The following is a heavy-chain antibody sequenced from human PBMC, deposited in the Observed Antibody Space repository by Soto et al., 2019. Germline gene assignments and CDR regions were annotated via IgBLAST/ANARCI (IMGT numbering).Heavy chain of an antibody. D-gene: IGHD6-6*01. CDR2: ISAYNGNT. V-gene: IGHV1-18*01. Sequence: QVQLVQSGAEVKKPGASVKVSCKASGYTFTSYGISWVRQAPGQGLEWMGWISAYNGNTNYAQKLQGRVTMTTDTATSTAYMELRSLRSDDTAVYYCARDPRAARPQYDSERFDPWGQGTLVTVSS. J-gene: IGHJ5*02. CDR1: GYTFTSYG. CDR3: ARDPRAARPQYDSERFDP.